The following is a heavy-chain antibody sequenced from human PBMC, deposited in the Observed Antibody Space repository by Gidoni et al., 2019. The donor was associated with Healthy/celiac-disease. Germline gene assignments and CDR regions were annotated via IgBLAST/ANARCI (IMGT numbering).Heavy chain of an antibody. D-gene: IGHD3-9*01. CDR3: ARSTYDILTGYYPFDY. V-gene: IGHV3-30*04. Sequence: QVQLVESGGGVVQPGRSLRLSCAASGFNFSSYAMHWVLQASGKGLEWVAVLSYDGSNKYYAYSVKGRFTISRDNSKNTLYLQMNSLRAEDTAVYYCARSTYDILTGYYPFDYWGQGTLVTVSS. CDR1: GFNFSSYA. J-gene: IGHJ4*02. CDR2: LSYDGSNK.